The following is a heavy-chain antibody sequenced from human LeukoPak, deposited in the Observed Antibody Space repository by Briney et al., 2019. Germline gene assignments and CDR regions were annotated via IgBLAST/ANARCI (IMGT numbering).Heavy chain of an antibody. V-gene: IGHV4-59*01. CDR3: AVAAAARPHFDY. D-gene: IGHD6-13*01. CDR1: GGSISSFY. CDR2: IYYSGST. Sequence: SETLSLTCTVSGGSISSFYWSWLRQPPGKGLEWIGYIYYSGSTNYNPSLKSRVTISVDTSKNQFSLKLSSVTAADTAVYYCAVAAAARPHFDYWGQGTLVTVSS. J-gene: IGHJ4*02.